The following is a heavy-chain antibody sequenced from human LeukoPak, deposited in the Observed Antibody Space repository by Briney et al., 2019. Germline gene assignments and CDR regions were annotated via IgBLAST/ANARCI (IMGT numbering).Heavy chain of an antibody. Sequence: SETLSLTCTVSGGSISSGSYYWGWIRQPPGKGLEWIGSIYTSGRTYNNPSLKSRVTMSVDTSKNQFSLNLRSVTAADTAVYYCARQGFADVSFDYWGQGSLVTVSS. CDR2: IYTSGRT. CDR1: GGSISSGSYY. CDR3: ARQGFADVSFDY. J-gene: IGHJ4*02. V-gene: IGHV4-39*01.